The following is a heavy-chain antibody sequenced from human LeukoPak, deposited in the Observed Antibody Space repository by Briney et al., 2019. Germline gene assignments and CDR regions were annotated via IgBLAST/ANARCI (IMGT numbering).Heavy chain of an antibody. CDR3: ARDGTTSSWVAYNWFDP. CDR1: GFTFSSSW. Sequence: GGSLRLSCAASGFTFSSSWMHWVRQAPGKGLVWVSRINSDGSSTSYADSVKGRFTISRDNAKNTLYLQMNSLRAEDTAVYYCARDGTTSSWVAYNWFDPWGQGTLVTVSS. V-gene: IGHV3-74*01. J-gene: IGHJ5*02. D-gene: IGHD6-13*01. CDR2: INSDGSST.